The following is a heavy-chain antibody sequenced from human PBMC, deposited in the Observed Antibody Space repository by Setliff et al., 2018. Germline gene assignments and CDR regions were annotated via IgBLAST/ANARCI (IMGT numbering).Heavy chain of an antibody. CDR1: GGSISSGGYY. D-gene: IGHD3-3*01. CDR2: IYYSGST. V-gene: IGHV4-31*03. J-gene: IGHJ4*02. CDR3: ARLVDFWSGYYTDLGDY. Sequence: TLSLTCPVSGGSISSGGYYWSWIRQHPGKGLEWIGYIYYSGSTYYNPSLKSRVTISVDTSKNQFSLKLSSVTAADTAVYYCARLVDFWSGYYTDLGDYWGQGTLVTVSS.